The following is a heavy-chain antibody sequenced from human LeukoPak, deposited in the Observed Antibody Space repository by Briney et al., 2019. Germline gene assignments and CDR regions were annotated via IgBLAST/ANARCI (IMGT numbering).Heavy chain of an antibody. J-gene: IGHJ4*02. D-gene: IGHD1-26*01. CDR2: ISYDGSNK. CDR3: AKSVVGATLDY. V-gene: IGHV3-30*18. Sequence: PGRSLRLSCAASGFTFSSYGMHWVRQAPGKGLEWVAVISYDGSNKYYADSVKGRFTISRDNSKNTLYLQMNSLRAEDTAVYYCAKSVVGATLDYWGQGTLVTVSS. CDR1: GFTFSSYG.